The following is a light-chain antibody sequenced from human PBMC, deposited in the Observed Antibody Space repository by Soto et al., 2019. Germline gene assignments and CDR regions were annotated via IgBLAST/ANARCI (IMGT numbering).Light chain of an antibody. CDR2: KAS. CDR3: QQYNTYSGT. Sequence: DIQMTQSPSSVSASVGDRVTITCRASQNINNYLAWYQQKPGKAPKLLIYKASGLENGVPSRFSGSGYGTEFTLTISSLQSDDFATYYCQQYNTYSGTFGQGTKVDIK. V-gene: IGKV1-5*03. CDR1: QNINNY. J-gene: IGKJ1*01.